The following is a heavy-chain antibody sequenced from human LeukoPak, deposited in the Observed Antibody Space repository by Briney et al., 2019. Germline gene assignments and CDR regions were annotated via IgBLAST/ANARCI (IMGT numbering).Heavy chain of an antibody. CDR2: IYGGGST. CDR1: GFTVSSNY. D-gene: IGHD6-19*01. J-gene: IGHJ4*02. CDR3: ASWPGGWYGEDS. V-gene: IGHV3-53*01. Sequence: GGSLRLSCEASGFTVSSNYMSWVRQAPGKGLEWVSVIYGGGSTYYADSVKGRFTISRDTSKNTLYLQMNSLRAEDTAVYYCASWPGGWYGEDSWGQGTLVTVSS.